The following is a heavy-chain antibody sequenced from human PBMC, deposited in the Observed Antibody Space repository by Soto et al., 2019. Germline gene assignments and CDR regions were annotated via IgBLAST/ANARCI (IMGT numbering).Heavy chain of an antibody. Sequence: ASVKVSCKASGYTFTSYGISWVRQAPGQGLERMGWISAYNGNTNYAQKLQGRVTMTTDTSTSTAYMELRSLRSDDTAVYYCAREGIDSSSWYLIRYYYGMDVWGQGTTVTVSS. CDR1: GYTFTSYG. D-gene: IGHD6-13*01. CDR3: AREGIDSSSWYLIRYYYGMDV. V-gene: IGHV1-18*01. CDR2: ISAYNGNT. J-gene: IGHJ6*02.